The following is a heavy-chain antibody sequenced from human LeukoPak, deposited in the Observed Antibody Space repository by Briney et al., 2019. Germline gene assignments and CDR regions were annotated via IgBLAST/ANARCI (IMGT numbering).Heavy chain of an antibody. CDR2: INPNSGGT. CDR1: GYTFTGYY. V-gene: IGHV1-2*02. CDR3: ARATVVPAAEFDY. J-gene: IGHJ4*02. D-gene: IGHD2-2*01. Sequence: ASVKVSCKASGYTFTGYYMHWVRQAPGQGLERMGWINPNSGGTNYAQKFQGRVTMARDTSISTAYMELSRLRSDDTAVYYCARATVVPAAEFDYWGQGTLVTVSS.